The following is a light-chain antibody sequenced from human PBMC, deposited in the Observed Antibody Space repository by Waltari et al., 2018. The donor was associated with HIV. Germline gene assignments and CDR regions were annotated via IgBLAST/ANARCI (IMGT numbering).Light chain of an antibody. Sequence: EIVLTQSPGTLSLSPGKRATLSCRASQSVSSSYLAWYQQKPGQAPRLLIYGASSRATGIPDRFSGSGSGTDLTLTISRLEPEDFAVYYCQQYGSSYTFGQGTKLEIK. CDR1: QSVSSSY. CDR2: GAS. V-gene: IGKV3-20*01. CDR3: QQYGSSYT. J-gene: IGKJ2*01.